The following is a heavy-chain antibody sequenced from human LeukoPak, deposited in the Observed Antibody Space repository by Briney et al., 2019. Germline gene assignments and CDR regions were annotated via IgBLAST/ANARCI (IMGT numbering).Heavy chain of an antibody. J-gene: IGHJ4*02. CDR3: ARERREQPLPPYTRSVTYFDY. CDR2: ITYSGST. CDR1: GGSITSNSYY. D-gene: IGHD6-13*01. V-gene: IGHV4-39*07. Sequence: SETLSLTCTVSGGSITSNSYYWGWIRQPPGKGLEWIGSITYSGSTYYNPSLKRRVTISIDTSKNQFSLKLSSVTAADTAVYYCARERREQPLPPYTRSVTYFDYWGQGTLVTVSS.